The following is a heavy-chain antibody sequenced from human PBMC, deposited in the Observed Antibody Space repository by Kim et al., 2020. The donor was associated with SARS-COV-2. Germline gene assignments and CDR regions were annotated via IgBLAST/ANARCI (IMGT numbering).Heavy chain of an antibody. D-gene: IGHD1-20*01. CDR3: ARSTNWRNWFDP. Sequence: NYNPSRKSRVTISVDTSKNQFSLKLSSVTAADTAVYYCARSTNWRNWFDPWGQGTLVTVSS. J-gene: IGHJ5*02. V-gene: IGHV4-59*01.